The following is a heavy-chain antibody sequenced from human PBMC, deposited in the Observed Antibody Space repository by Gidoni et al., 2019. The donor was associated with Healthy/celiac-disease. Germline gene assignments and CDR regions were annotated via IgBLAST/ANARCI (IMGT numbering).Heavy chain of an antibody. V-gene: IGHV1-69*01. J-gene: IGHJ3*02. D-gene: IGHD3-22*01. CDR1: GGTVSRYA. CDR2: IIPIFGTA. CDR3: ARCDYDSSGYYCLDAFDI. Sequence: QVQLVQSGAEVKKPGSSVMVSCKASGGTVSRYAISWVRQAPGHGLEWMGGIIPIFGTANYAQKFQGRVTITADESTSTAYMELSSLRSEDTAVYYCARCDYDSSGYYCLDAFDIWGQGTMVTVSS.